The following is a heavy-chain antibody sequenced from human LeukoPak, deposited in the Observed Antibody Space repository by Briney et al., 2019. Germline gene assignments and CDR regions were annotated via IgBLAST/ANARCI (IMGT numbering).Heavy chain of an antibody. CDR3: ARAGGSYMDY. D-gene: IGHD1-26*01. CDR1: GGSFSGYY. Sequence: SETLSLTCAVYGGSFSGYYWSWIRQPPGKGLEWIGEINHSGSSNYNPSLKSRVTISVDTSKNQFSLKLSSVTAADTAVYYCARAGGSYMDYWGQGTLVTVSS. J-gene: IGHJ4*02. CDR2: INHSGSS. V-gene: IGHV4-34*01.